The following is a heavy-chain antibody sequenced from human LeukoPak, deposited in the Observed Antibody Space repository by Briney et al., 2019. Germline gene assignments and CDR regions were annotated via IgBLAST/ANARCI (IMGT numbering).Heavy chain of an antibody. Sequence: ASVKVSCKASGYTFTGYYMHWVRQAPGQGLEWMGWINPNSGGTNYPQKFQGWVTMTRDTSISTAYMELSRLRSGDTAVYYCAREATSGSYYDFDYWGQGTLVTVSS. CDR2: INPNSGGT. D-gene: IGHD1-26*01. V-gene: IGHV1-2*04. CDR1: GYTFTGYY. CDR3: AREATSGSYYDFDY. J-gene: IGHJ4*02.